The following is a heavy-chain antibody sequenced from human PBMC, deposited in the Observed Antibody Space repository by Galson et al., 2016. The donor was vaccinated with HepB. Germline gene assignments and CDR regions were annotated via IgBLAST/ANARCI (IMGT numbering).Heavy chain of an antibody. J-gene: IGHJ6*04. CDR3: AMGWQYMDV. D-gene: IGHD2-15*01. Sequence: SLRLYCAASGFIFSSFPMHWVRQAPGKGLEYVSLIRSNGVDTYYADAVKGRFTNSRDNSKNMLYFQMSSLGTEDTAVYYCAMGWQYMDVWGKGTTVTVSS. CDR1: GFIFSSFP. CDR2: IRSNGVDT. V-gene: IGHV3-64D*06.